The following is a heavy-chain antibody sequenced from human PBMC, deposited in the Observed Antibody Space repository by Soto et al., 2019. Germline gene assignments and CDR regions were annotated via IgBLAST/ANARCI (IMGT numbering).Heavy chain of an antibody. J-gene: IGHJ4*02. CDR2: IYPGDSDT. V-gene: IGHV5-51*01. D-gene: IGHD6-19*01. CDR3: ASNIAVAGTAPPY. Sequence: GKGLEWMGIIYPGDSDTRYSPSFQGQVTISADKSISTAYLQWSSLKASDTAMYYCASNIAVAGTAPPYWGQGTLVTVTS.